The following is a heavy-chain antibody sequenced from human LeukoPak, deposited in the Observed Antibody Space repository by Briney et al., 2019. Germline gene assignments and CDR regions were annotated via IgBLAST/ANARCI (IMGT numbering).Heavy chain of an antibody. V-gene: IGHV1-69*05. CDR1: GGTFSSYA. CDR3: ASPYGSGSYWFDP. D-gene: IGHD3-10*01. J-gene: IGHJ5*02. CDR2: IIPIFGTA. Sequence: SVKVSCKASGGTFSSYAISWVRQAPGQGLEWMGGIIPIFGTANYAQKFQGRVTITTDESTSTAYMELSSLRSEDTAVYYCASPYGSGSYWFDPWGQGTLVTVSS.